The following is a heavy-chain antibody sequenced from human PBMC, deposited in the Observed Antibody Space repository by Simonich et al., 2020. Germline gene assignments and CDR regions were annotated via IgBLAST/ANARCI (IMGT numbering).Heavy chain of an antibody. V-gene: IGHV1-18*01. CDR2: ISACNVNT. CDR1: GYTFTSDG. CDR3: ARSTTGTTAFDI. Sequence: QVQLVQSGAEVKKPVASVKVSCKASGYTFTSDGISWVRQAPGQGLEWMGRISACNVNTNYAQKLQGRVTMTTDTSTSTAYMELRSLRSDDTAVYYCARSTTGTTAFDIWGQGTMVTVSS. J-gene: IGHJ3*02. D-gene: IGHD1-1*01.